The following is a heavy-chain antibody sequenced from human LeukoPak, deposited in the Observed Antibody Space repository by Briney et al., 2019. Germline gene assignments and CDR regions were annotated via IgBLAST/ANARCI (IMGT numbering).Heavy chain of an antibody. CDR3: AKDISRNFVVVPAADY. V-gene: IGHV3-43*02. D-gene: IGHD2-2*01. CDR1: GFTFGDYA. J-gene: IGHJ4*02. CDR2: ISGDGGST. Sequence: PGGSLRLSCAASGFTFGDYAIHWVRQPPGKSLEWVSLISGDGGSTYYADSVKGRFTVSRDNSKNSLYLQMNSLRTEDTALYYCAKDISRNFVVVPAADYWGQGTLVTVSS.